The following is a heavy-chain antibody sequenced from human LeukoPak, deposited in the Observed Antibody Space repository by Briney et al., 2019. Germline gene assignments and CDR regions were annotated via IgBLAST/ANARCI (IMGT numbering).Heavy chain of an antibody. CDR3: ASGGNYYDSSPLDY. D-gene: IGHD3-22*01. CDR2: IYYSGST. J-gene: IGHJ4*02. Sequence: SETLSLTCTVSGGSISSYYWSWIRQPPGKGLEWIGYIYYSGSTNYNPSLKSRVTISVDTSKNQFSLKLSSVTAADTAVYYCASGGNYYDSSPLDYWGQGTLVTVSS. CDR1: GGSISSYY. V-gene: IGHV4-59*01.